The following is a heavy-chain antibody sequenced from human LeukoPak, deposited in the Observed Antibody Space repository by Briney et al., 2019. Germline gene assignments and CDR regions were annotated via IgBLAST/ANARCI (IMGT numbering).Heavy chain of an antibody. V-gene: IGHV3-23*01. CDR3: AKAASSSWPSYYYGMDV. D-gene: IGHD6-13*01. Sequence: GGSLRLSCAASGFIFSSYSMSWVRQAPGKGLEWVSVITGSGGNTYYADSVKGRFAISKDNSKNTVYLQMSSLRVDDTAVYYCAKAASSSWPSYYYGMDVWGQGTTVTVSS. J-gene: IGHJ6*02. CDR1: GFIFSSYS. CDR2: ITGSGGNT.